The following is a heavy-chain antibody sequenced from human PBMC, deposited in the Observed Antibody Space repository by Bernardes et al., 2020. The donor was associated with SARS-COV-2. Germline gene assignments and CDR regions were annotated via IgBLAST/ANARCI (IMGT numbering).Heavy chain of an antibody. V-gene: IGHV3-30*03. CDR3: ATHDRIGYYFGA. D-gene: IGHD3-22*01. CDR1: ATKLAAYD. Sequence: GGSMRLSCAPSATKLAAYDIHWVRQPPGKVREWVALTPNGGLEIAYSDTMKGRFTVSRDTAKKTVFMQLSSLTAEDTAVYYCATHDRIGYYFGAWGQGTRVTVSS. J-gene: IGHJ4*02. CDR2: TPNGGLEI.